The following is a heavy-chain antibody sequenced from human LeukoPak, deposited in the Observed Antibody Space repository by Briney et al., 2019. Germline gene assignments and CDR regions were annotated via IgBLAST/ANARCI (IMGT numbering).Heavy chain of an antibody. CDR1: GFNFGDHA. D-gene: IGHD5-18*01. V-gene: IGHV3-49*04. CDR2: IRSKAYRGTT. J-gene: IGHJ6*02. CDR3: SRGPIQLWVHNGVDV. Sequence: GWSLRLSCTTSGFNFGDHAITWVRQAPGKGLEWVGFIRSKAYRGTTEYAASVKGRFTISRDDSKSVVYLQMNSLKSEDTAVYYCSRGPIQLWVHNGVDVWGQGTTVTVSS.